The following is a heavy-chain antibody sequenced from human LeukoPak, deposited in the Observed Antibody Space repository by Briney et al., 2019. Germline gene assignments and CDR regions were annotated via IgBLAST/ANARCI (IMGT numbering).Heavy chain of an antibody. CDR1: GFTFSSYG. Sequence: GGTLRLSCAASGFTFSSYGMSWVRQAPGKGLEWVSYISSSGSTIYYADSVKGRFTISRDNAKNSLYLQMNSLRAEDTAVYYCARDKHGSPYDSSGYIDYWGQGTLVTVSS. V-gene: IGHV3-48*04. J-gene: IGHJ4*02. D-gene: IGHD3-22*01. CDR2: ISSSGSTI. CDR3: ARDKHGSPYDSSGYIDY.